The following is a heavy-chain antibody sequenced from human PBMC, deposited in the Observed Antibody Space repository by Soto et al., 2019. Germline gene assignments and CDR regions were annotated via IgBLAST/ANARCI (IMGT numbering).Heavy chain of an antibody. D-gene: IGHD3-3*01. CDR2: IIPIFGTA. V-gene: IGHV1-69*01. CDR3: ARGDQYDFWSGQTYFFDY. CDR1: GGTFSSYA. J-gene: IGHJ4*02. Sequence: QVQLVQSGAEVKKPGSSVRVSCKASGGTFSSYAINRVRQAPGQGLEWMGRIIPIFGTANYAQKFQGRVTITADESSSTVYMELSSLRSEDTAVYYCARGDQYDFWSGQTYFFDYWGQGTLVTVSS.